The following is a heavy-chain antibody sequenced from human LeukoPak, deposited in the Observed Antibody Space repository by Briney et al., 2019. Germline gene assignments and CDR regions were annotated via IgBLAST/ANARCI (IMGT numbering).Heavy chain of an antibody. J-gene: IGHJ4*02. CDR2: ISGSGGST. CDR3: ANDYGDYVGDY. D-gene: IGHD4-17*01. V-gene: IGHV3-23*01. CDR1: GFTFSSYA. Sequence: GGSLRLSCAASGFTFSSYAMSWVRQAPGKGLEWVSAISGSGGSTYYADSVKGRFTISRDNSKNTLSLQMNSLRAEDTAVYYCANDYGDYVGDYWGQGTLVTVSS.